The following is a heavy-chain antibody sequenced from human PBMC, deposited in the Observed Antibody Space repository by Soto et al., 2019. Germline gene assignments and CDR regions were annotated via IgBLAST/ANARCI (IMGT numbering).Heavy chain of an antibody. D-gene: IGHD2-2*01. CDR1: GFSISSDSY. CDR2: LSHSGRT. J-gene: IGHJ4*02. Sequence: SETLSLSCAVSGFSISSDSYWGWMRQSPGKGLEWIGTLSHSGRTFYNPSLKSRVTISADTTKNQFSLSLTSVTAADTAVYYCGHLKTDTEVTPAPPLFDSWGQGTLVTVSS. CDR3: GHLKTDTEVTPAPPLFDS. V-gene: IGHV4-38-2*01.